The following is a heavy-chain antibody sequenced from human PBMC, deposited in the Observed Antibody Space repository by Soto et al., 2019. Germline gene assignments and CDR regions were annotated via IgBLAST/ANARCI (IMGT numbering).Heavy chain of an antibody. D-gene: IGHD3-22*01. V-gene: IGHV3-30-3*01. CDR2: ISYDGSNK. CDR1: GLTFSSYA. Sequence: QVQLVESGGGGVQPGRSLRPSFEASGLTFSSYAMHWVRQAPGKGLEWVAVISYDGSNKYYADSVKGRFTISRDNSKNTLYLQMNSLRAEDTAVYYCARDIGRVTMIVVANWGQGTLVTVSS. CDR3: ARDIGRVTMIVVAN. J-gene: IGHJ4*02.